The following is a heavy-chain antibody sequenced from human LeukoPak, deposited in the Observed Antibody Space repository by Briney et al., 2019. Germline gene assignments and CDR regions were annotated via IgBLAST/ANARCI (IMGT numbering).Heavy chain of an antibody. V-gene: IGHV3-23*01. J-gene: IGHJ4*02. CDR2: ISGSGAST. D-gene: IGHD4-23*01. CDR3: AKRGDFYGGNV. CDR1: GFSFSSYA. Sequence: GGSLRLSCAVSGFSFSSYAMSWVRQAAGKGLEWVSGISGSGASTYYVDSVKGRFTISRDNSKNTLYLQMNSLRAEDTAVYYCAKRGDFYGGNVWGQGTLVTVSS.